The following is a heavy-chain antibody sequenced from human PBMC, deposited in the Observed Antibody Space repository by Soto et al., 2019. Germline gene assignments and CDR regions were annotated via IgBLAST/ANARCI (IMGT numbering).Heavy chain of an antibody. CDR1: GFTFSSYA. CDR2: VSYDGRNK. J-gene: IGHJ3*02. Sequence: QVQLVESGGDVVQPGRSLRLSCAASGFTFSSYAMHWVRQAPGKGLEWVALVSYDGRNKYYGDSVKGRFAISRDNSKNALYLQMNSLRPEDTAVYYCACLAATDTDAFDIWGPGTMVTVSS. D-gene: IGHD6-13*01. CDR3: ACLAATDTDAFDI. V-gene: IGHV3-30*03.